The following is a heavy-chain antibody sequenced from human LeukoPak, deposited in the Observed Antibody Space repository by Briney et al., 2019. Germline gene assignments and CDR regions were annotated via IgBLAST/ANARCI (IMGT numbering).Heavy chain of an antibody. Sequence: ASVKVSCKASGGTFISYAISWVRQAPGQGVEWRGGIIPIFGTANYAQKFQGRVTITTEKSTSKTYLELSTLRSEDTAVYYCARLFSSVFDYWGQGTLATVSA. J-gene: IGHJ4*02. D-gene: IGHD6-13*01. CDR3: ARLFSSVFDY. CDR2: IIPIFGTA. CDR1: GGTFISYA. V-gene: IGHV1-69*05.